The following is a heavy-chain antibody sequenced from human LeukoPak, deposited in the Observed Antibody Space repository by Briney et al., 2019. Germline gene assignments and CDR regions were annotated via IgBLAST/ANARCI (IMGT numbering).Heavy chain of an antibody. CDR2: IGTSSSTI. CDR3: ARGPPLFDP. J-gene: IGHJ5*02. Sequence: PGGSLRLSCAASGFTFSSYSMNWVRQAPGKGLEWVSYIGTSSSTIYYVDSVKGRFTISRDNAKNSLYLQMNSQRAEDTAVYYCARGPPLFDPWGQGTLVTVSS. CDR1: GFTFSSYS. V-gene: IGHV3-48*04.